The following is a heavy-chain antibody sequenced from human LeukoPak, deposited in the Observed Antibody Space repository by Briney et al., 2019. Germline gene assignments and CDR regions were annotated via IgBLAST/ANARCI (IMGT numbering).Heavy chain of an antibody. CDR2: IRGSGGTT. CDR1: GFTFSTYA. D-gene: IGHD3-10*01. Sequence: PGGSLSLSCAASGFTFSTYAMTWVRQAPGKGLEWVSTIRGSGGTTFYADSVKGRFTISRDDSKDTLYLQMNSLRVEDTAVYYCAKVFWFEHISDYWGQGTLVTVSS. V-gene: IGHV3-23*01. J-gene: IGHJ4*02. CDR3: AKVFWFEHISDY.